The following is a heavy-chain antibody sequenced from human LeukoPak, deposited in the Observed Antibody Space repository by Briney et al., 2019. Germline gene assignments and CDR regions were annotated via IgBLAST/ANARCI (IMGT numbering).Heavy chain of an antibody. D-gene: IGHD6-13*01. CDR1: GYSICSGYY. CDR3: ARAYFSSWYMNWFDP. Sequence: PSETLSLTCTVSGYSICSGYYWGWIPQPPGKGLEWIGSIYPSGSTYYYPSLKSRVTSSLDTSKNQFSLNLSSVTAADTAVYYCARAYFSSWYMNWFDPWGQGTLVTVSS. V-gene: IGHV4-38-2*02. J-gene: IGHJ5*02. CDR2: IYPSGST.